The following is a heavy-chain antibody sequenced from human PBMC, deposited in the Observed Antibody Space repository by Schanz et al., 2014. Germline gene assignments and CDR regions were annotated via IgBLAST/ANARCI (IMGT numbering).Heavy chain of an antibody. CDR1: GFRFSSYS. CDR2: ISGSGGST. CDR3: ARGRGYCSGGTCCDCYYYGLDV. V-gene: IGHV3-23*04. D-gene: IGHD2-15*01. Sequence: VQLVESGGGLIQRGESLRLSCSASGFRFSSYSMNWVRQAPGKGLEWVSGISGSGGSTYYADSVKGRFTISRDNSENTLYLQMNSLSANGTAVFYCARGRGYCSGGTCCDCYYYGLDVWGQGTTVTVAS. J-gene: IGHJ6*02.